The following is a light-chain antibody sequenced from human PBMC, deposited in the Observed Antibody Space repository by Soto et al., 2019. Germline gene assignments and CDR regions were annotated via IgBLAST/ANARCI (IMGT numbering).Light chain of an antibody. CDR1: SVDINY. CDR2: EVT. V-gene: IGLV2-8*01. J-gene: IGLJ3*02. CDR3: SSYAGRDIWV. Sequence: QSALTQPPSASGSRGQSVTISCTGTSVDINYVSWFQQHPGKAPTLIICEVTKRPSGVPDRCSGSKSGNTASLTVSGLQDDDEADYYCSSYAGRDIWVFGGGTKLTVL.